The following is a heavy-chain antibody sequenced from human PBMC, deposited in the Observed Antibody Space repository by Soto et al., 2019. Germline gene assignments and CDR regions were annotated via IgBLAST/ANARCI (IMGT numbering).Heavy chain of an antibody. D-gene: IGHD3-16*01. CDR3: ASDQSFDGTYYYVIDV. J-gene: IGHJ6*02. Sequence: ASVKVSCKSSGYPFTHYGITWIRQARGQGLEWMGWISPFNGNTNYGQTLQGRVTLTTETSTSTVYMELRSLRSDDTAVYYCASDQSFDGTYYYVIDVWGQGTTVTVSS. CDR2: ISPFNGNT. V-gene: IGHV1-18*01. CDR1: GYPFTHYG.